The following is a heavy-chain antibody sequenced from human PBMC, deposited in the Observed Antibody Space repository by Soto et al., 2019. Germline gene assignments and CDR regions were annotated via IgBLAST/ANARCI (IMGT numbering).Heavy chain of an antibody. J-gene: IGHJ6*02. Sequence: SATLSLTCAVSGGSISSTNWWSWVRQPPGKGLEWIGDIFHSGSTNYNPSLKSRVTISLDKSKNQFSLKLSSVTAADTAVYYCARGKNWSGYYFYGMDVWGQGTTVTVSS. CDR1: GGSISSTNW. D-gene: IGHD3-3*01. CDR2: IFHSGST. V-gene: IGHV4-4*02. CDR3: ARGKNWSGYYFYGMDV.